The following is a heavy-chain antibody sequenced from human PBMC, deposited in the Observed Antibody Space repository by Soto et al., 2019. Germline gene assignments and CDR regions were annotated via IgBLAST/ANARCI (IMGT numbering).Heavy chain of an antibody. J-gene: IGHJ3*02. CDR2: IYNSGGT. Sequence: QVQLQESGPGLVKPSETLSLTCTVSGGSISSYYWSWIRQPPGKGLEWIGYIYNSGGTNYNPSLKSRVTMSVDTSKNQCSLKLSFVTAADTAVYDCARGEEWIRKGAFDIWGQGTMVTVSS. D-gene: IGHD5-18*01. CDR1: GGSISSYY. V-gene: IGHV4-59*01. CDR3: ARGEEWIRKGAFDI.